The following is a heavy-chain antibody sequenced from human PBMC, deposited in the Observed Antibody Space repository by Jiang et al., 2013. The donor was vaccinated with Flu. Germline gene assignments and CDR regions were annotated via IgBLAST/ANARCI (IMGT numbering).Heavy chain of an antibody. J-gene: IGHJ5*02. CDR3: ARAVPYDVWSGFWFDP. CDR1: GGSISSGGYY. V-gene: IGHV4-31*03. CDR2: IYHSGGT. Sequence: GSGLVKPSQTLSLTCTVSGGSISSGGYYWSWIRQHPEKGLEWIGYIYHSGGTYDNPSLKSRLRFSVDTSKNQFSLNVSSVTAADTGVYYCARAVPYDVWSGFWFDPWG. D-gene: IGHD3-3*01.